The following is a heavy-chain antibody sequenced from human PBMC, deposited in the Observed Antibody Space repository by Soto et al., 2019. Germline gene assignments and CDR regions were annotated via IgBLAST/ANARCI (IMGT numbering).Heavy chain of an antibody. CDR1: GASVSRGNHY. D-gene: IGHD5-18*01. J-gene: IGHJ4*02. CDR3: ARGRGYGYGIDY. CDR2: VFYSGSD. V-gene: IGHV4-61*01. Sequence: QVQLQESGPGLVKPSETLSLTCTVAGASVSRGNHYWSWIRQPPGKELEFIAYVFYSGSDNYNPSLKSRVTTSIDTSKNQFSLNLRSVTAADTAVYYCARGRGYGYGIDYWGQGTLVTVSS.